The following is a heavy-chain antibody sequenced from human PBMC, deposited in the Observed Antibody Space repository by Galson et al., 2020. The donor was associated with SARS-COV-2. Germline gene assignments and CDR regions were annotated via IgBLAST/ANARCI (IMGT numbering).Heavy chain of an antibody. Sequence: GESLKIYCAASGFTLNSHGMHWVRRAPGKGLEGVVVIWYDGIRKYYADSVEGRFTISRDTSKNTVFLEMNSLGDDDTAMYYCAREIGTPGWFDPWGQGTLVTVSS. CDR1: GFTLNSHG. J-gene: IGHJ5*02. V-gene: IGHV3-33*01. CDR2: IWYDGIRK. D-gene: IGHD1-1*01. CDR3: AREIGTPGWFDP.